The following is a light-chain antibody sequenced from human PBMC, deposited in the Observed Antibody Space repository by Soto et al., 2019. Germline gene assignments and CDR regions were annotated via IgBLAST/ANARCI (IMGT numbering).Light chain of an antibody. J-gene: IGLJ1*01. V-gene: IGLV1-44*01. CDR1: SSNIESDT. CDR3: AAWDDRLNGHV. CDR2: RNN. Sequence: QSVLTQPPSASGTHGQRVTISCSGSSSNIESDTVNWFQQVPGTAPKLLIYRNNQRPSGVPDRFSGSKSGTSASLAISGLQSGDEADYYCAAWDDRLNGHVFGTGTKVTVL.